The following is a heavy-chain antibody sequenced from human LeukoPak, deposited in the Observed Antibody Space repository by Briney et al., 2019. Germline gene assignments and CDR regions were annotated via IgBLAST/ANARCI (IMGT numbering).Heavy chain of an antibody. D-gene: IGHD6-19*01. CDR2: ISSSSYI. CDR1: GFTFSSYS. Sequence: GGSLRLSCAASGFTFSSYSMNWVRQAPGKGLEWVSSISSSSYIYYADSVKGRFTISRDNAKNSLYLQMNSLRAEDTAVYYCARDLPNVAGTAYWGQGTLVTVSS. CDR3: ARDLPNVAGTAY. J-gene: IGHJ4*02. V-gene: IGHV3-21*01.